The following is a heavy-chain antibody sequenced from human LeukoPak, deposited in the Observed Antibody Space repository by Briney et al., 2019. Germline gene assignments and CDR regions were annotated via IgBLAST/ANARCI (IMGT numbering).Heavy chain of an antibody. V-gene: IGHV3-74*01. D-gene: IGHD2-15*01. Sequence: GGSLRLSCAASGLTFSSYWMHWVRHAPGKGLGWVSRINSDGSSTIYADSVRGRFTISRDNAKNTLYLQMNSLRAEDTAVYYCARPLYCSGGSCYYPGAAYYYYGMDVWVKGTTVTVSS. CDR2: INSDGSST. CDR3: ARPLYCSGGSCYYPGAAYYYYGMDV. CDR1: GLTFSSYW. J-gene: IGHJ6*04.